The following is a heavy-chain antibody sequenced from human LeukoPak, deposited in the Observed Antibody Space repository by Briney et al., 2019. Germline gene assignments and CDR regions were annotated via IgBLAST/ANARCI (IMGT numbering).Heavy chain of an antibody. CDR1: GFTFSSYA. Sequence: GGSLRLSCAASGFTFSSYAMSWVRQAPGKGLEWVSAISGSGGSTYYADSVKGRFTISRDNSKNTLYLQMNSLRAEDTAVYYCANRRDGYSRVYWGQGTLVTVSS. D-gene: IGHD5-24*01. V-gene: IGHV3-23*01. CDR2: ISGSGGST. CDR3: ANRRDGYSRVY. J-gene: IGHJ4*02.